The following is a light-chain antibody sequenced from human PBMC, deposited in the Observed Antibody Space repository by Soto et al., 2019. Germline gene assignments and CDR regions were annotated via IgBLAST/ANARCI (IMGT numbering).Light chain of an antibody. CDR1: SNDIGAYDY. V-gene: IGLV2-14*03. Sequence: QSALTQPASVSGSPGQSVTISCTGTSNDIGAYDYVSWYQQVPGKAPKLLIFDVNYRPSEISRRFSGSKSGNSASLTISALQPADEADYYCSAYTNANTLTFGAGTQLTVL. CDR2: DVN. CDR3: SAYTNANTLT. J-gene: IGLJ2*01.